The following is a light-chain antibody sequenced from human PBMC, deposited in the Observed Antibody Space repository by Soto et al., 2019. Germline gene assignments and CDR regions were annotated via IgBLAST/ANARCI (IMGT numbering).Light chain of an antibody. Sequence: DIQLTQSASSLSASVGDRVTITCQASQVITNYLNWYQQKPGKAPKLLIYDISTLEIGVSSRFSGSGSGTHFTFTINGLQPEAIAPYYCHHYENLPYTFGQGKKLEI. CDR1: QVITNY. CDR2: DIS. J-gene: IGKJ2*01. CDR3: HHYENLPYT. V-gene: IGKV1-33*01.